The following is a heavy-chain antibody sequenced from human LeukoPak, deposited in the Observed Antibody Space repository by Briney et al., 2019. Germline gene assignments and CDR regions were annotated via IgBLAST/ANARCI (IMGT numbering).Heavy chain of an antibody. CDR3: AREQYCGGDCSFDY. D-gene: IGHD2-21*02. CDR1: GYTFTSYG. CDR2: ISAYNGNS. Sequence: ASVKVSCKASGYTFTSYGISWVRQAPGQGLEWMGWISAYNGNSNYAQKLQGRVTMTTDTSTSTAYMELRSLRSDDTAVYYCAREQYCGGDCSFDYWGQGTLVTVSS. J-gene: IGHJ4*02. V-gene: IGHV1-18*01.